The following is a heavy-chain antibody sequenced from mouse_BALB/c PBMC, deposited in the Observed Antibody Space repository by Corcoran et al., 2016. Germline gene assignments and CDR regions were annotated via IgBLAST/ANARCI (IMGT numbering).Heavy chain of an antibody. J-gene: IGHJ1*01. V-gene: IGHV3-6*02. CDR1: GYSITSGYY. CDR3: ARDLYYYGSSYGYVDV. D-gene: IGHD1-1*01. CDR2: ISYDGSN. Sequence: DVQLQESGPGLVKPSQSLSLTCSVTGYSITSGYYWNWIRQFPGNKLEWMGYISYDGSNNYNPSLKNRISITRDTSKNQFFLKLNSVTTEDTATYYCARDLYYYGSSYGYVDVWGAGTTVTVSS.